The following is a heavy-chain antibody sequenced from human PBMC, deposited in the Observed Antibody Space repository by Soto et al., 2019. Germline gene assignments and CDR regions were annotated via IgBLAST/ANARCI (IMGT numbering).Heavy chain of an antibody. CDR3: ARDPSGLLWFGEPQFDP. CDR2: ISAYNGKT. J-gene: IGHJ5*02. Sequence: ASVKVSCKASGGTFSSYAISWVRQAPGQGLEWMGWISAYNGKTNYAQKLQGRVTMTTDTSTSTAYMELRSLRSDDTAVYYCARDPSGLLWFGEPQFDPWGQGTLVTVSS. V-gene: IGHV1-18*01. D-gene: IGHD3-10*01. CDR1: GGTFSSYA.